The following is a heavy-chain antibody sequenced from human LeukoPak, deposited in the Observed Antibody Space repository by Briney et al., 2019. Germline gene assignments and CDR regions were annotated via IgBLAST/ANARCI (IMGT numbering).Heavy chain of an antibody. D-gene: IGHD3-22*01. J-gene: IGHJ3*02. CDR1: GGSISSYY. V-gene: IGHV4-4*07. Sequence: SETLSLTCTVSGGSISSYYWSWIRQPAGKGLEWIGRIYTSGSTNYNPSLKSRVTMSVDTSKNQFSLKLNFVTAADTAVYFCARGPYSYDSSGAFDIWGQGTMVTVSS. CDR3: ARGPYSYDSSGAFDI. CDR2: IYTSGST.